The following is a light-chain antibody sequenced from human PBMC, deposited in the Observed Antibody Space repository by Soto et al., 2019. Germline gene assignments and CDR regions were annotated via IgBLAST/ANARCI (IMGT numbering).Light chain of an antibody. Sequence: DIQMTQSPSSLSASVGDRVTIACRASANIRNYLNWYQHKPGKAPKLLIYAASSLQSGVPSRFSGSGSGTDFTLTISSLQPEDFAPYYCQQSYRTPYTFGQGTKLEI. V-gene: IGKV1-39*01. CDR1: ANIRNY. CDR2: AAS. CDR3: QQSYRTPYT. J-gene: IGKJ2*01.